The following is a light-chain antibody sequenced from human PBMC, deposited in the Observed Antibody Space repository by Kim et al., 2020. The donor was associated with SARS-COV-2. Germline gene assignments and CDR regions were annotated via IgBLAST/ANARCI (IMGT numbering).Light chain of an antibody. V-gene: IGKV1-5*03. CDR3: QQYNTYPYT. CDR1: QSISTW. J-gene: IGKJ2*01. CDR2: KAS. Sequence: SASAGDTVTITWRASQSISTWLAWYQQKQGKAPNLLIYKASNLESGVPSRFSGSGSGTELTLTISRLQPDDFATYYCQQYNTYPYTFGQGTKLEI.